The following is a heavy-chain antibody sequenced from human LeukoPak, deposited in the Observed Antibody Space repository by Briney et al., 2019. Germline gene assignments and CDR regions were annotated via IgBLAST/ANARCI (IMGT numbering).Heavy chain of an antibody. CDR2: INHSGST. CDR3: ARGPASIVVVPAGHYYYYMDV. D-gene: IGHD2-2*01. V-gene: IGHV4-34*01. CDR1: GGSFSGCY. J-gene: IGHJ6*03. Sequence: SETLSLTCAVYGGSFSGCYWSWIRQPPGKGLEWIGEINHSGSTNYNPSLKSRVTISVDTSKNQFSLKLSSVTAADTAVYYCARGPASIVVVPAGHYYYYMDVWGKGTTVTVSS.